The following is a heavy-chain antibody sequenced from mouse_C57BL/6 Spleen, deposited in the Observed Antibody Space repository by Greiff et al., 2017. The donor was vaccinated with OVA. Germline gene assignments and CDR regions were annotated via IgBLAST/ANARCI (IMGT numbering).Heavy chain of an antibody. CDR1: GYAFSSSW. CDR2: IYPGDGDT. CDR3: AVGTVVRYWYFDV. D-gene: IGHD1-1*01. V-gene: IGHV1-82*01. Sequence: VQLQQSGPELVKPGASVKISCKASGYAFSSSWMNWVKQRPGKGLEWIGRIYPGDGDTNYNGKFKGKATLTADKSSSTAYMQLSSLTSEDSAVYFCAVGTVVRYWYFDVWGTGTTVTVSS. J-gene: IGHJ1*03.